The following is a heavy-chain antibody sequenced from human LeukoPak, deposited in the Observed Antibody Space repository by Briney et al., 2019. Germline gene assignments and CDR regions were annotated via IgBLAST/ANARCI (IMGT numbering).Heavy chain of an antibody. J-gene: IGHJ4*02. CDR2: ISAYNGNT. CDR3: ARAREDYDYVWGSYPKYYFDY. CDR1: GYTFTSYG. V-gene: IGHV1-18*01. Sequence: GASVKVSCKASGYTFTSYGISWVRQAPGQGLEGMGWISAYNGNTNYAQKLQGRVTMTTDTSTSTAYMELRSLRSGDTAVYYCARAREDYDYVWGSYPKYYFDYWGQGTLVTVSS. D-gene: IGHD3-16*02.